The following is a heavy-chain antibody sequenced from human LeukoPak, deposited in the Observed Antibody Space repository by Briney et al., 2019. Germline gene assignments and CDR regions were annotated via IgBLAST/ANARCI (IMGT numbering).Heavy chain of an antibody. V-gene: IGHV3-30-3*01. Sequence: GGSLRLSCAASGFTFSSYAMHWVRQAPGKGLEWVAVISYDGSNKYYADSVKGRFTISRDNSKNTLYLQMNSLRAEDTAVYYRASAVWFGEGYWGQGTLVTVSS. CDR2: ISYDGSNK. D-gene: IGHD3-10*01. CDR3: ASAVWFGEGY. J-gene: IGHJ4*02. CDR1: GFTFSSYA.